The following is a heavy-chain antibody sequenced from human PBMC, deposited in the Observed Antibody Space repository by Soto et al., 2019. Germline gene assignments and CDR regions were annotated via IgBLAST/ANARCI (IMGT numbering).Heavy chain of an antibody. Sequence: GASVKVSCKVSGYTLTELSMHWVRQAPGKGLEWMGGLDPEDGETIYAQKFQGRVTMTEDTSTDTAYMELSSLRSEDTAVYYCATVPPESYCSGGSCYYAFDIWGQGTMVTVSS. CDR2: LDPEDGET. D-gene: IGHD2-15*01. V-gene: IGHV1-24*01. CDR3: ATVPPESYCSGGSCYYAFDI. J-gene: IGHJ3*02. CDR1: GYTLTELS.